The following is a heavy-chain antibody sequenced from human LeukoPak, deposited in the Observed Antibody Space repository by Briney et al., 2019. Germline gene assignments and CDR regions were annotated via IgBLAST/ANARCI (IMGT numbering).Heavy chain of an antibody. Sequence: SGGSLRLSCAASGFTFSSYWMHWVRQVPGKGRVWVSRINSDGSSTSYADSVKGRFTISRDNAKNSLYLQMNSLRAEDTAVYYCARPTAYDFWSGSLDYWGQGTLVTVSS. V-gene: IGHV3-74*01. CDR2: INSDGSST. CDR3: ARPTAYDFWSGSLDY. CDR1: GFTFSSYW. D-gene: IGHD3-3*01. J-gene: IGHJ4*02.